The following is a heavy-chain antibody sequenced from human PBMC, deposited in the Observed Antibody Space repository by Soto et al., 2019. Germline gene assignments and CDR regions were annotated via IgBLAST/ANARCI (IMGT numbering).Heavy chain of an antibody. V-gene: IGHV3-23*01. CDR1: GFTFSSYA. CDR3: AEEEDKDSSGYYFDY. D-gene: IGHD3-22*01. Sequence: EVQLLESGGGLVQPGGSLRLSCAASGFTFSSYAMSWVRQAPGKGLEWVSAISGSGGSTYYADSVKGRFTISRDNSKKTLYLQMNSLRAEDTAVYYCAEEEDKDSSGYYFDYWGQGTLVTVSS. CDR2: ISGSGGST. J-gene: IGHJ4*02.